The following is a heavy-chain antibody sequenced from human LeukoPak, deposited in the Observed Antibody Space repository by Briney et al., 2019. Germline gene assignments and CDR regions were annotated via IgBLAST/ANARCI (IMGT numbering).Heavy chain of an antibody. D-gene: IGHD5-12*01. Sequence: GESLKICCKGSGYSFTTYWIGWVRQMPGKGLEWMGIIYPGDSDTKYSPSFQGQVTFSADKSISTVFLQWSSLKASDTAVYYCTRISGNIFDYWGQGTLVTVSA. J-gene: IGHJ4*02. CDR2: IYPGDSDT. CDR1: GYSFTTYW. V-gene: IGHV5-51*01. CDR3: TRISGNIFDY.